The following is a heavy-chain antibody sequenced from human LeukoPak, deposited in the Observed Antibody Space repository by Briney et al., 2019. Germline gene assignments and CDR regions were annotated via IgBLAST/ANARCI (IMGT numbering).Heavy chain of an antibody. CDR1: GFTFIGSW. CDR3: ARAGPNWRIDY. J-gene: IGHJ4*02. D-gene: IGHD1-1*01. V-gene: IGHV3-74*01. Sequence: GGSLRLSCAASGFTFIGSWIHWVRQAPGKGLLWVSLINHDGSNINYADSVKGRFTISRDTAKNTLYLKMNSLRAEDTAVYYCARAGPNWRIDYWGQGTLVTVSS. CDR2: INHDGSNI.